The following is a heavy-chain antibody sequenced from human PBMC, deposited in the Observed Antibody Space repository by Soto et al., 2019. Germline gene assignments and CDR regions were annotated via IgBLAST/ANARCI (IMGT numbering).Heavy chain of an antibody. Sequence: GTSVKLSCKASGYTFTSYDINWVRQATEQGLEWMGWMNPNSGNTGYAQKFQGRVTMTRNTSISTAYMELSSLRSEDTAVYYCARAVRYCSSTSCSDAFDIWGQGTMVTVSS. V-gene: IGHV1-8*01. CDR1: GYTFTSYD. CDR2: MNPNSGNT. CDR3: ARAVRYCSSTSCSDAFDI. D-gene: IGHD2-2*01. J-gene: IGHJ3*02.